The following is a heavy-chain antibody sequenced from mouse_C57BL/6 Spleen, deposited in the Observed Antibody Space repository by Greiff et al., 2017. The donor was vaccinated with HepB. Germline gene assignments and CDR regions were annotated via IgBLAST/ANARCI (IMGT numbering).Heavy chain of an antibody. CDR2: IDPETGGT. CDR3: TNDYGSPYFDY. D-gene: IGHD1-1*01. Sequence: VQLQQSGAELVRPGASVTLSCKASGYTFTDYEMHWVKQTPVHGLEWIGAIDPETGGTAYNQKFKGKAILTADKSSSTAYMELRSLTSEDSAVYYCTNDYGSPYFDYWGQGTTLTVSS. J-gene: IGHJ2*01. V-gene: IGHV1-15*01. CDR1: GYTFTDYE.